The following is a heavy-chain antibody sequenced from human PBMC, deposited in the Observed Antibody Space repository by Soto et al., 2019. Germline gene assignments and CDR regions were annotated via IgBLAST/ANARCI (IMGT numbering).Heavy chain of an antibody. D-gene: IGHD1-26*01. CDR1: GFSPRDSKVG. Sequence: QVTLKESGPVLVNPTETLTLTCAVSGFSPRDSKVGVSWIRQPPGKALEWLAHIFCNGEKSYSTSLERRLTSSKDPSKGQVVLTMTNMDPVDTSSYFGAHVRTWDGADSYDYWGRGTLVTVSS. V-gene: IGHV2-26*01. J-gene: IGHJ4*02. CDR3: AHVRTWDGADSYDY. CDR2: IFCNGEK.